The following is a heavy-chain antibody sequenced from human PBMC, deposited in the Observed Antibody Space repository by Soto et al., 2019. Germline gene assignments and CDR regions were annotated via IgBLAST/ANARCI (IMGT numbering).Heavy chain of an antibody. Sequence: QVQLVESGGGVVQPGRSLRLSCAASGFTFSSYAMHWVRQAPGKGLEWVAVISYDGSNKYYADSVKGRFTISRDNSKNTLYLQMNSLRAEDTAVYYCARTHRPGNEYYYDSSGYYCADYWGQGTLVTVSS. CDR1: GFTFSSYA. V-gene: IGHV3-30-3*01. D-gene: IGHD3-22*01. CDR2: ISYDGSNK. J-gene: IGHJ4*02. CDR3: ARTHRPGNEYYYDSSGYYCADY.